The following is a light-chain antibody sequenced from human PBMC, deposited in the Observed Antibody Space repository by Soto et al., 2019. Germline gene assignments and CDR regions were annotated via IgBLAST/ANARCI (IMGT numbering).Light chain of an antibody. J-gene: IGKJ2*01. CDR1: QVISRF. CDR2: AAS. CDR3: RQHKSFPRS. Sequence: DIQLTQSPSFLSASVGDRVTIACRASQVISRFLVWYQQKPGKAPKVLIYAASTLQSGVPSRFSGSGSGTEFTLTISSLQTEDYATYYCRQHKSFPRSFGQGTKLEIK. V-gene: IGKV1-9*01.